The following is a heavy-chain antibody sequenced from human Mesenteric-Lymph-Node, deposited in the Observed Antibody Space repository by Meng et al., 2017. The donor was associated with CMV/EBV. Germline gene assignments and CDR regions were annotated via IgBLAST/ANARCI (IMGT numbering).Heavy chain of an antibody. J-gene: IGHJ5*02. CDR1: GGSITAGRYC. V-gene: IGHV4-39*07. CDR2: FYCTRST. D-gene: IGHD1-26*01. CDR3: ARDSGSYHNWFDP. Sequence: SETLSLTCSVSGGSITAGRYCWAWLRQPPGKGLEWIGTFYCTRSTYYNPSLNSRVTISEDTSENQFSLRLTSVTAADTAVYYCARDSGSYHNWFDPWGQGTLVTVSS.